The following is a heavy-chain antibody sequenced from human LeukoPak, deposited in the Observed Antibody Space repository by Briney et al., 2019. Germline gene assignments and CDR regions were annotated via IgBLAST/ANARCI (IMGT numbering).Heavy chain of an antibody. CDR3: AATGYSYGQGY. Sequence: GGSLRLSCAASGFTFSTYGVYWVRQAPGKGLEWVSSNSGGSSYYADSVKGRFTISRDNAKNTLYLQMNSLRAEDTAVYYCAATGYSYGQGYWGQGTLVTVSS. CDR1: GFTFSTYG. J-gene: IGHJ4*02. V-gene: IGHV3-23*01. D-gene: IGHD5-18*01. CDR2: NSGGSS.